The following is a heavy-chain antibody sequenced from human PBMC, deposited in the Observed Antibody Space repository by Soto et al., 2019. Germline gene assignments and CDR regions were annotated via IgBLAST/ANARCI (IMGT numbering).Heavy chain of an antibody. V-gene: IGHV1-69*13. Sequence: ASVKVSCKASGGTFSSYAISWVRQAPGQGLEWMGGIIPIFGTANYAQKFQGRVTITADESTSTAYMELSSLRSEDTAVYYCASRVAVAANDAFDIWGQGTMVTVSS. J-gene: IGHJ3*02. CDR1: GGTFSSYA. CDR3: ASRVAVAANDAFDI. CDR2: IIPIFGTA. D-gene: IGHD6-19*01.